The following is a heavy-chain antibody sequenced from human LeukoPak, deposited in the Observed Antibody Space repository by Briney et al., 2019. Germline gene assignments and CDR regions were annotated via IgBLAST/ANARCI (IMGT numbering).Heavy chain of an antibody. CDR1: GGTFSSYA. Sequence: SVKVSCKASGGTFSSYAISWVRQAPGQGLEWMGGIIPIFGTANYAQKFQGRVTITTDESTSTAYMELSSLRSEDTAVYYCARATYYYDSSGYGDAFDIWAKGQWSPSLQ. J-gene: IGHJ3*02. CDR2: IIPIFGTA. V-gene: IGHV1-69*05. CDR3: ARATYYYDSSGYGDAFDI. D-gene: IGHD3-22*01.